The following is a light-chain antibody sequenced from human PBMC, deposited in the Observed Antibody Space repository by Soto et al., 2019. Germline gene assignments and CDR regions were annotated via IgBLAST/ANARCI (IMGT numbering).Light chain of an antibody. V-gene: IGLV1-44*01. Sequence: QSVLTQPPSASGTPGQRVTISCSGGSSNIGSNAVTWYHQLPGTAPKLLIYSNNERPSGVPGRFSGSKSGTSASLAISGLQSEDDADYYCAAWDDSLNGIYVFGTGTKLTVL. CDR2: SNN. CDR1: SSNIGSNA. CDR3: AAWDDSLNGIYV. J-gene: IGLJ1*01.